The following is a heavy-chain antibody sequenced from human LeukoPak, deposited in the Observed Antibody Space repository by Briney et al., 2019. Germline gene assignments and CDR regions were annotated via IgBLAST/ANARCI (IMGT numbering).Heavy chain of an antibody. CDR3: ARDGVSTTPDFDY. CDR1: GYTFPDYY. Sequence: ASVRVSCKTAGYTFPDYYMYRLRQAPGQGLECIGCFYPNSGTKGDAQNFQGRVTMTRDTSVSTIYMELSRLRSDDTAVYYCARDGVSTTPDFDYWGQGTLVTVSS. D-gene: IGHD2-8*01. J-gene: IGHJ4*02. CDR2: FYPNSGTK. V-gene: IGHV1-2*02.